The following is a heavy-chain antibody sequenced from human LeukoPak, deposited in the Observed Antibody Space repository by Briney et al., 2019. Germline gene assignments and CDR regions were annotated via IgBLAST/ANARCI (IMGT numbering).Heavy chain of an antibody. J-gene: IGHJ4*02. D-gene: IGHD1-26*01. CDR2: IHYSGST. V-gene: IGHV4-59*01. CDR3: ARGQGSGSSWAFDY. Sequence: SETLSLTCSVSGDSISGYSWSWIRQPPGMGLEWIGYIHYSGSTTYNSSLKSRVTISVDPSKHQFSLSLTSVTAADTAVYYCARGQGSGSSWAFDYWGQGTLVTVSS. CDR1: GDSISGYS.